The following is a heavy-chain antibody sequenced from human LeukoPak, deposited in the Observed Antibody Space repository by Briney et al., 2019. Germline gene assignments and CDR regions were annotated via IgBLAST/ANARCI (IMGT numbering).Heavy chain of an antibody. CDR2: ISLTNNI. Sequence: GGSLRLSCAASGFTFSSYAMSWVRRAPGQGLAWVSYISLTNNIYYSDSVRGRFTVSRDNAQNSLYLQMNSLRDEDTAVYYCARDHNWGFDYWGRGTLVAVSS. D-gene: IGHD7-27*01. CDR1: GFTFSSYA. J-gene: IGHJ4*02. CDR3: ARDHNWGFDY. V-gene: IGHV3-48*02.